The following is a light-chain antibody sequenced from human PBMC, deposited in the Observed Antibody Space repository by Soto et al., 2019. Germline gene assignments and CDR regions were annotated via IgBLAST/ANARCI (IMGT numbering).Light chain of an antibody. CDR2: SND. CDR1: SSDIGSNP. J-gene: IGLJ1*01. CDR3: AAWDDSLNGLFV. Sequence: SVVPQPPSPFVTPGSRVTISCFGNSSDIGSNPVNWYQQLPGTAPKLLIYSNDQRPSGVPDRFSGPKSGTSASLAISGLQSDDDADYYCAAWDDSLNGLFVFGTG. V-gene: IGLV1-44*01.